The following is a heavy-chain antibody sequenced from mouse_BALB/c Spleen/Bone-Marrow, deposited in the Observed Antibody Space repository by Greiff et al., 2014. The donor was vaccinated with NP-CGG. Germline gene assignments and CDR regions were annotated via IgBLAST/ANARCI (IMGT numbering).Heavy chain of an antibody. J-gene: IGHJ2*01. D-gene: IGHD2-4*01. CDR2: ISPGDGNT. CDR1: GYTFTTYD. V-gene: IGHV1S56*01. CDR3: ARGGDYHYFDY. Sequence: QVQLQQSGPELVKPGALVKISCKASGYTFTTYDIYWVKQRPGQGLEWIGWISPGDGNTNYNEKFKGKATLTADKSSSTAYMQLSSLTSENSAVYFCARGGDYHYFDYWGQGTTLTVSS.